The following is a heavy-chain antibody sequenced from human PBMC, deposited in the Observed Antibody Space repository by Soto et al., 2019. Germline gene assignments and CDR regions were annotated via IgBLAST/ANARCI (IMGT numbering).Heavy chain of an antibody. Sequence: SETLSLTCTVSGGSISSSSYYWGWIRQPPGKGLEWIGSIYYSGSTYYNPSLKSRVTISVDTSKNQFSLKLSSVTAADTAVYYCARRNTALYGMDVWGQGTTVTVSS. D-gene: IGHD2-21*02. J-gene: IGHJ6*02. CDR1: GGSISSSSYY. CDR2: IYYSGST. CDR3: ARRNTALYGMDV. V-gene: IGHV4-39*01.